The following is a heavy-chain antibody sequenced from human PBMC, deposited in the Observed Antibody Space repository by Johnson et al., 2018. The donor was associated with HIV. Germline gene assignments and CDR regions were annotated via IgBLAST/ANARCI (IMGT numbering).Heavy chain of an antibody. V-gene: IGHV3-11*04. CDR2: ISGSGSAR. Sequence: QMQLVESGGGLVKPGGSLRLSCAASRLIFSDYFMSWIRQAPGKGLEWVASISGSGSARYYADSVKGRFTISRDNARTSLYLQMNSLRAEDTAVYYCARDQGVRRVVVFDDAFDVWGQGTMVTVSS. D-gene: IGHD2-15*01. CDR3: ARDQGVRRVVVFDDAFDV. J-gene: IGHJ3*01. CDR1: RLIFSDYF.